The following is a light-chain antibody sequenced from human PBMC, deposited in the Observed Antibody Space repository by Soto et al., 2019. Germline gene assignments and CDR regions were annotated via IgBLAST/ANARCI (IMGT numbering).Light chain of an antibody. J-gene: IGLJ1*01. CDR3: SSYTSSSTPPYV. V-gene: IGLV2-14*01. Sequence: SGLNQPRSVTGSPGQWITISCTKTSSDVGGYNYVSWYQQHPGKAPKLMIYDDSNRPSGVSNRFSGSKSGNTASLTISGLQAEDEADYYCSSYTSSSTPPYVFGTGTKVTVL. CDR1: SSDVGGYNY. CDR2: DDS.